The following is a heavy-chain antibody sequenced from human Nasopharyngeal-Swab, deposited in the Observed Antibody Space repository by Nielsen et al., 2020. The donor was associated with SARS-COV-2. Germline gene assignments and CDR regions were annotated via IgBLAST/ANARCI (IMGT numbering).Heavy chain of an antibody. D-gene: IGHD3-10*01. Sequence: SETLSLTCTVSGGSISGGGYYWSWIRQHPGKGLEWIGYIYYSGSTYYNPSLKSRVTISVDTSKNQFSLKLSSVTAADTAVYYCARERELWFGADYYYYYYMDVWGKGTTVTVS. CDR2: IYYSGST. CDR1: GGSISGGGYY. J-gene: IGHJ6*03. V-gene: IGHV4-31*03. CDR3: ARERELWFGADYYYYYYMDV.